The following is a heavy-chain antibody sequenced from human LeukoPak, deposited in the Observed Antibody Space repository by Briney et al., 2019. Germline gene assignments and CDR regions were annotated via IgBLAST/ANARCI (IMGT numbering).Heavy chain of an antibody. Sequence: PGGSLRLSCVASGLTFSSNAMSWVRQAPGKGLEGVSAISGSADGTYYADSVKGRFSISTDSSKNTLYLQMNSLRAEDTAVYYCAKVIKDYYYYMDVWGRGTTVTVSS. J-gene: IGHJ6*03. CDR3: AKVIKDYYYYMDV. CDR1: GLTFSSNA. V-gene: IGHV3-23*01. CDR2: ISGSADGT.